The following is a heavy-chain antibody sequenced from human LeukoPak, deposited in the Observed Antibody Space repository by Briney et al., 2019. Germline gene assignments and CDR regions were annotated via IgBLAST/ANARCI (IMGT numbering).Heavy chain of an antibody. Sequence: SETLSLTCTVSGGSISSSSYYWGWIRQPPGKGLEWIGSMYSSGSTYYDPSLKSRVTISVDTSKNQFSLKLSSVTAADTAVYYCARSGSGYLRYYFDYWGQGTLVTVSS. CDR1: GGSISSSSYY. CDR2: MYSSGST. D-gene: IGHD5-12*01. V-gene: IGHV4-39*07. CDR3: ARSGSGYLRYYFDY. J-gene: IGHJ4*02.